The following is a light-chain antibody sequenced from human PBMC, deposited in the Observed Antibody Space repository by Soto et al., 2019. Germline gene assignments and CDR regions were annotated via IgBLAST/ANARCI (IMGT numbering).Light chain of an antibody. J-gene: IGKJ1*01. Sequence: IVMTKSPATLSLSPRERATLSGRARQSISSNSFASYQQKPGLAPRLLIYGAFSRATGIPDMFSVSGSGTDLTLTISRVEAEDFAVYYCHQCGSSPRTFGQGTKVEFK. CDR2: GAF. V-gene: IGKV3-20*01. CDR3: HQCGSSPRT. CDR1: QSISSNS.